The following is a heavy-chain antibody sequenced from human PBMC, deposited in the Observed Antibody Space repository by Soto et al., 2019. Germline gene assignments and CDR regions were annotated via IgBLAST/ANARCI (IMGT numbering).Heavy chain of an antibody. CDR1: GFTFNTYA. CDR3: ARVAVTVSVNDRFDI. D-gene: IGHD4-17*01. Sequence: QVHLVESGGGVVQPGTSLRLSCEASGFTFNTYAMHWVRQAPGKGLEWVAAISYDGSNEYYADSVKGRFTISRDNSKCTLYLQMNSLRPVETAVYYCARVAVTVSVNDRFDIWGQGTVVAVSS. CDR2: ISYDGSNE. V-gene: IGHV3-30*14. J-gene: IGHJ3*02.